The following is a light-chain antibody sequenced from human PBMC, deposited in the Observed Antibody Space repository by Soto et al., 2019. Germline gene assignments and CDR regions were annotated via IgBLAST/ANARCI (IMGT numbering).Light chain of an antibody. CDR2: DDD. Sequence: QSALTQPPSVSAAAGQKVTISCSGSNSNIENNYVSWYQQFPGTAPKLLINDDDQRPSGIPGRFSASKSGSSATLGITGLQTGDEADYYCATWDSSLSAVVFGGGTKVTVL. J-gene: IGLJ2*01. CDR1: NSNIENNY. CDR3: ATWDSSLSAVV. V-gene: IGLV1-51*01.